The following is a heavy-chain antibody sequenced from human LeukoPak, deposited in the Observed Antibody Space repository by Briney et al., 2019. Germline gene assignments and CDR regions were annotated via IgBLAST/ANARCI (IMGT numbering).Heavy chain of an antibody. Sequence: GGSLRLSCAVSGFTFSSYSMNWVRQAPGKGLEWVSSISSSSSYIYYADSVKGRFTISRDNAKNSLYLQMNSLRAEDTAVYYCARGGFETYYYDSSGAPYFDYWGQGTLVTVSS. CDR3: ARGGFETYYYDSSGAPYFDY. V-gene: IGHV3-21*01. J-gene: IGHJ4*02. CDR1: GFTFSSYS. CDR2: ISSSSSYI. D-gene: IGHD3-22*01.